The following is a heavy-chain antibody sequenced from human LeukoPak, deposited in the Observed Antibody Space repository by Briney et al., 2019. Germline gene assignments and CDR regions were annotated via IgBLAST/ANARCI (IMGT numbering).Heavy chain of an antibody. J-gene: IGHJ6*02. Sequence: PGGSLRLSCAAPGFTFDDYGMSWVRQAPGKGLEWISGINWNGGSTGYADSVKGRFTISRDNAKNSLYLQMNSLRAEDTALYHCARRGLGELVGYYYYYGMDVWGQGTTVTVSS. CDR2: INWNGGST. V-gene: IGHV3-20*01. CDR1: GFTFDDYG. CDR3: ARRGLGELVGYYYYYGMDV. D-gene: IGHD3-10*01.